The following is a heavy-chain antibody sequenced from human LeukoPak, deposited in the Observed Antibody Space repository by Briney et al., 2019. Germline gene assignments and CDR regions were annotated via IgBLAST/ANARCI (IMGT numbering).Heavy chain of an antibody. J-gene: IGHJ4*02. CDR3: ARGTTVLYYFDY. CDR2: ICYSGST. CDR1: GGSISPYY. D-gene: IGHD1-7*01. Sequence: PSETLSLTCTVSGGSISPYYWSWIRQPPGKGLEWIGYICYSGSTNYNPSLKSRVTISVDTSKNQFSLKLSSVTAADTAVYYCARGTTVLYYFDYWGQGTLVTVSS. V-gene: IGHV4-59*01.